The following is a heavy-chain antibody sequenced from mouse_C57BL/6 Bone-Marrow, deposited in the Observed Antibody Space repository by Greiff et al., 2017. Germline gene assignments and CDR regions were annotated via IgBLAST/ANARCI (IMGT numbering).Heavy chain of an antibody. Sequence: VQLQQPGAELVKPGASVKLSCKASGYTFTSYWMQWVKQRPGQGLEWIGEIDPSDSYTNYNQKFKGKATLTVDTSSSTAYMQLSSLTSEDSAVYYCASDGYGWFAYWGQGTLVTVSA. J-gene: IGHJ3*01. V-gene: IGHV1-50*01. CDR3: ASDGYGWFAY. CDR1: GYTFTSYW. D-gene: IGHD2-3*01. CDR2: IDPSDSYT.